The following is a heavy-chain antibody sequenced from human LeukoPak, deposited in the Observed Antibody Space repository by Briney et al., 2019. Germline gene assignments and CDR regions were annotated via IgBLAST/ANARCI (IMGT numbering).Heavy chain of an antibody. CDR1: GGTFSSYA. D-gene: IGHD3-10*01. V-gene: IGHV1-69*01. CDR3: ARVQVLEYGSGIRVNYDYGMDV. J-gene: IGHJ6*02. CDR2: IIPIFGTA. Sequence: GASVKVSCKASGGTFSSYAISWVRQAPGQGLEWMGGIIPIFGTANYAQKFQGRVTITADESTSTAYMELSSLRSEDTAVYYCARVQVLEYGSGIRVNYDYGMDVWGQGTTVTVFS.